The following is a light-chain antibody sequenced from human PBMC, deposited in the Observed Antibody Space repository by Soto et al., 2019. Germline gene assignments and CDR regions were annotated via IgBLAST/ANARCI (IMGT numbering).Light chain of an antibody. V-gene: IGKV3-20*01. CDR1: QSVSSSY. CDR3: QQYGTSRT. Sequence: EIVLTQSPGTLSLSPGERAALSCRASQSVSSSYLAWYQQKPGQAPRLLIYGASTRATGIPDKFSGGGSGTDFTLIISRLEPEDFAVYYCQQYGTSRTFGQGTKVEI. J-gene: IGKJ1*01. CDR2: GAS.